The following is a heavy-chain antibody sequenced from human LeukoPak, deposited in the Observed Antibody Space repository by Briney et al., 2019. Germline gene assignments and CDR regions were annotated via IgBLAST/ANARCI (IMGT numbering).Heavy chain of an antibody. J-gene: IGHJ4*02. Sequence: PSETLSLTCTVSGGSISSYYWSWIRQPPGKGLEWIGYIYYSGSTNYNPSLKSRVTISVDTSKNQISLKLSSVTAADTAVYYCARLDYYGSGTFYWGQGTLVTVSS. V-gene: IGHV4-59*08. CDR2: IYYSGST. CDR3: ARLDYYGSGTFY. D-gene: IGHD3-10*01. CDR1: GGSISSYY.